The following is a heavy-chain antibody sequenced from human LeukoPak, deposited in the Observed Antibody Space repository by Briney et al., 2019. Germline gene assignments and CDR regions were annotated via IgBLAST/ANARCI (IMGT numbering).Heavy chain of an antibody. Sequence: PGGSLRLSCAASGFTVSSKYMSWVRQAPGKGLEWVSVIYSGGSTYYADSVKGRFTISRDNSKSTLYLQMNSLRAEDTAVYYCAKDRYSGLNTIDYWGQGTLVTVSS. CDR3: AKDRYSGLNTIDY. V-gene: IGHV3-53*05. CDR2: IYSGGST. J-gene: IGHJ4*02. D-gene: IGHD6-13*01. CDR1: GFTVSSKY.